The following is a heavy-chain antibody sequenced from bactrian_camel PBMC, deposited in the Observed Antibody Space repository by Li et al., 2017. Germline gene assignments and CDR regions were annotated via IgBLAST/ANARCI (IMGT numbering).Heavy chain of an antibody. CDR2: INNGGTKT. J-gene: IGHJ4*01. CDR3: ASGAFAY. V-gene: IGHV3-2*01. CDR1: GFTFTEDF. Sequence: HVQLVESGGGLVQPGGSLRLSCTTSGFTFTEDFMNWARQAPGKGLEWVASINNGGTKTYYSASVKGRFTISRDNAKNTVHLQLSSLGSDDTALYYCASGAFAYWGQGTQVTVS.